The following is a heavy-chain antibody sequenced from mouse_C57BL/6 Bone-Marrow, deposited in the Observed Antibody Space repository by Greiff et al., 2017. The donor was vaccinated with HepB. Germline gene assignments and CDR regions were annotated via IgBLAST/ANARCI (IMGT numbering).Heavy chain of an antibody. V-gene: IGHV5-6*01. J-gene: IGHJ2*01. CDR1: GFTFSSYG. CDR3: ARQRITTVYFDY. Sequence: EVQVVESGGDLVKPGGSLKLSCAASGFTFSSYGMSWVRQTPDKRLEWVATISSGGSYTYYPDSVKGRFTISRDNAKNTLYLQMSSLKSEDTAMYYCARQRITTVYFDYWGQGTTLTVSS. CDR2: ISSGGSYT. D-gene: IGHD1-1*01.